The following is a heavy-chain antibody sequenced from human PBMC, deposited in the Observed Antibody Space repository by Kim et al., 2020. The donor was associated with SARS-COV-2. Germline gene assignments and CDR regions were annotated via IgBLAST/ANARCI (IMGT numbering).Heavy chain of an antibody. V-gene: IGHV4-34*01. Sequence: SETLSLTCAVYGGSFSGYYWSWIRQPPGKGLEWIGEINHSGSTNYNPSLKSRVTISVDTSKNQFSLKLSSVTAADTAVYYCARGYSSSWYTAPYYYYGMDVWGQGTTVTVSS. CDR3: ARGYSSSWYTAPYYYYGMDV. D-gene: IGHD6-13*01. J-gene: IGHJ6*02. CDR1: GGSFSGYY. CDR2: INHSGST.